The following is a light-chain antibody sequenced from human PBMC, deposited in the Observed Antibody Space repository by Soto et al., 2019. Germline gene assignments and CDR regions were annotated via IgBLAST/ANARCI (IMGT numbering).Light chain of an antibody. V-gene: IGLV2-11*01. Sequence: QSALTQPRSVSGSPGQSVTISCTGTSSDVGGYNCVSWYQQHPGKAPKLMIYDVSKRPSGVPDRFSGSKSGNTASLTISGLQAEDETDYYCCSFAGNTPWVFGGGTKLTVL. J-gene: IGLJ3*02. CDR3: CSFAGNTPWV. CDR1: SSDVGGYNC. CDR2: DVS.